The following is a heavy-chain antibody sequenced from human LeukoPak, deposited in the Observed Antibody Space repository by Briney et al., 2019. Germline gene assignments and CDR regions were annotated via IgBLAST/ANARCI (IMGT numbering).Heavy chain of an antibody. CDR1: GFTFSSYA. J-gene: IGHJ4*02. CDR2: ISGSGGST. D-gene: IGHD2-21*01. V-gene: IGHV3-23*01. Sequence: GGSLRLSCAASGFTFSSYAMSWVRQAPGKGLEWVSAISGSGGSTYYADSVKGRFTISRDNSKNTLYLQMNSLRAEDTAVYYCAKARNIGVGWAQFDSWGQGSLVTVSS. CDR3: AKARNIGVGWAQFDS.